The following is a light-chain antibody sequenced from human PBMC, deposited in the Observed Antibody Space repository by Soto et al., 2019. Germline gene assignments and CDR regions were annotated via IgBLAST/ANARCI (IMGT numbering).Light chain of an antibody. J-gene: IGKJ1*01. V-gene: IGKV3-15*01. Sequence: IVVIQSAAALSVSPGERATLSCRASQSVSSNLAWYQQKPGQAPRLLIYGASTRATGIPARFSGSGSGTEFTLTISSLQSEDFSVYYCQQYNNWPPWTFGQGTKVDIK. CDR1: QSVSSN. CDR3: QQYNNWPPWT. CDR2: GAS.